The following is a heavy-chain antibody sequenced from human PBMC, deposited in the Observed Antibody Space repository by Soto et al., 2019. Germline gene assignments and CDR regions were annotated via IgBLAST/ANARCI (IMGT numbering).Heavy chain of an antibody. J-gene: IGHJ6*02. D-gene: IGHD3-10*01. Sequence: GGSLRLSCAASGFTFSSYGMHWVRQAPGKGLEWVAVIWYDGSNKNYADSVKSRFTISRDNSKNTLYLQMNSLRAEDTAVYYCARDDGSGSYYNVPYYYYYGMDVWGQGTTVTVSS. CDR2: IWYDGSNK. V-gene: IGHV3-33*01. CDR3: ARDDGSGSYYNVPYYYYYGMDV. CDR1: GFTFSSYG.